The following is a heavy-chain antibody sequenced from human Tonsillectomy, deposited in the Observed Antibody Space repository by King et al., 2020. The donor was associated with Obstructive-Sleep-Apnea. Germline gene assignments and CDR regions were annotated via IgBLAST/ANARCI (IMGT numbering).Heavy chain of an antibody. CDR3: ARGGYTAMAIDYFDY. J-gene: IGHJ4*02. CDR1: GGSISSSSYY. D-gene: IGHD5-18*01. Sequence: QLQESGPGLVKPSETLSLTCTVSGGSISSSSYYWGWIRQPPGKGLEWIGSIYYSGSTYYNPSLKSRVTISVDTSKNQFSLKLSSVTAADTAVYYCARGGYTAMAIDYFDYWGQGTLVTVSS. V-gene: IGHV4-39*07. CDR2: IYYSGST.